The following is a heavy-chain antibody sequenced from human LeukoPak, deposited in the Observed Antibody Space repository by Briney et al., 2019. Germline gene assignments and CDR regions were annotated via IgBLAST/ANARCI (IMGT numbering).Heavy chain of an antibody. J-gene: IGHJ4*02. Sequence: SETLSLTCTVSGGSISSSSYYWGWIRQPPGKGLEWIGSIYHSGSTYYNPSLKSRVTISVDTSKNQFSLKLSSVTAADTAVYYCATTTIRLGYWGQGTLVTVSS. D-gene: IGHD1-26*01. CDR3: ATTTIRLGY. V-gene: IGHV4-39*07. CDR2: IYHSGST. CDR1: GGSISSSSYY.